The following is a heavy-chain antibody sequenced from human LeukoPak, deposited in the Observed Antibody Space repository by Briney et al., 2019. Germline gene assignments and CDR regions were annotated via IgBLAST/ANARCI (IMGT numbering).Heavy chain of an antibody. V-gene: IGHV4-39*01. CDR1: GGSFSSSSYY. CDR3: ARRIAAAGYYFDY. Sequence: SETLSLTCIVSGGSFSSSSYYWGWIPQPPGKGLEWIGSIYYSGSTYYNPSLKSRVTISVDTSKNQFSLQLSSVTAADTAVYYCARRIAAAGYYFDYWGQGTLVTVSS. D-gene: IGHD6-13*01. J-gene: IGHJ4*02. CDR2: IYYSGST.